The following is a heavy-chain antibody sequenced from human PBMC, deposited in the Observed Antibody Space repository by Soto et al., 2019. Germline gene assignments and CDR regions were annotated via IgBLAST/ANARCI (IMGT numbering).Heavy chain of an antibody. D-gene: IGHD6-19*01. Sequence: EVQLVESGGGLVKPGGSLRLSCAASGFTFSSYSMNWVRQAPGKGLEWVSSISSSSSYIYYADSVKGRFTISRDNAKNSLSLQMNSLRAEDTDVYYCSRVSQGISVSGFDYWGQGTLVTVSS. CDR2: ISSSSSYI. CDR1: GFTFSSYS. V-gene: IGHV3-21*01. CDR3: SRVSQGISVSGFDY. J-gene: IGHJ4*02.